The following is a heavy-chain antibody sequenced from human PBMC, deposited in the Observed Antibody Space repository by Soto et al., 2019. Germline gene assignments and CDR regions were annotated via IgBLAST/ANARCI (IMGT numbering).Heavy chain of an antibody. J-gene: IGHJ4*02. Sequence: EVQLLESGGGLVQPGGSLRLSCAASGFTFSSYAMSWVRQAPGKGLEWVSAISGSGGSTYYADSVKGRFTISRDNAKNSLYLQMNSLRAEDTAVYYCATSLRFLEWLFTYWGQGTLVTVSS. CDR3: ATSLRFLEWLFTY. V-gene: IGHV3-23*01. D-gene: IGHD3-3*01. CDR2: ISGSGGST. CDR1: GFTFSSYA.